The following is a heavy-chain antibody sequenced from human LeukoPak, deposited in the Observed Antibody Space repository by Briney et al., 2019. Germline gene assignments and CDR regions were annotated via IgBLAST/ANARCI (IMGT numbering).Heavy chain of an antibody. CDR1: GFTFSNYW. Sequence: GGSLRRSCAASGFTFSNYWMHWVRQAPGKGLVWVSRIKSDGSSTTYADSVKGRFTISRDNANNLVYLQMNRLRAEDTAVYYCARDPFSGDADFDYWGQGTLVTVSS. CDR2: IKSDGSST. CDR3: ARDPFSGDADFDY. J-gene: IGHJ4*02. V-gene: IGHV3-74*01. D-gene: IGHD2/OR15-2a*01.